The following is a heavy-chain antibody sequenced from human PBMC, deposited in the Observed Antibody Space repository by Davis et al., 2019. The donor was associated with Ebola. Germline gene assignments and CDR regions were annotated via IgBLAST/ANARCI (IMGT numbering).Heavy chain of an antibody. CDR3: ARDLPGGDWYFDL. D-gene: IGHD1-14*01. J-gene: IGHJ2*01. V-gene: IGHV3-23*01. Sequence: GGSLRLSCAASGFTFSSYAMSWVRQAPGKGLEWVSTIRHIGGRTDYADSVKGRFTISRDNSKNTLYLQMSSLRAEDTAVYYCARDLPGGDWYFDLWGRGTLVTVSS. CDR2: IRHIGGRT. CDR1: GFTFSSYA.